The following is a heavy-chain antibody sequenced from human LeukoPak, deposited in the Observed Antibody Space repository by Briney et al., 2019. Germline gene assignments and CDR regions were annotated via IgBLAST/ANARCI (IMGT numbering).Heavy chain of an antibody. J-gene: IGHJ5*02. CDR1: GDSISSSSYY. Sequence: SETLSLTCTVSGDSISSSSYYWAWIRQPPGKGLEWIGSIYYSGNTYYKSSLKSRVTIAVDTSKSQFSLKLSSVTAADTAVYYCARGGPAAIREPDNWFDPWGQGTLVTVSS. CDR2: IYYSGNT. V-gene: IGHV4-39*07. CDR3: ARGGPAAIREPDNWFDP. D-gene: IGHD2-2*01.